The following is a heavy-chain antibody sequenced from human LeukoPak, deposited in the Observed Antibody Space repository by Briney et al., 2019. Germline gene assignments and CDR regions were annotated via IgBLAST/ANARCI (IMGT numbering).Heavy chain of an antibody. CDR2: IYYSGST. CDR3: AIIVVVPAAITY. Sequence: SSETLSLTCTVSGGSISSSSYYWGWIRQPPGKGLEWIGSIYYSGSTYYNPSLKSRVTISVDTSKNQFSLKLSSVTAADTAVYYCAIIVVVPAAITYWGQGTLVTVSS. J-gene: IGHJ4*02. CDR1: GGSISSSSYY. D-gene: IGHD2-2*01. V-gene: IGHV4-39*07.